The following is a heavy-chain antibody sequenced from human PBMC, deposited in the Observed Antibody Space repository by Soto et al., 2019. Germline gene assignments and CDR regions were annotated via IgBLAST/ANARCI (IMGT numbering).Heavy chain of an antibody. CDR2: ISRSGTTI. CDR1: GFTFSHHY. J-gene: IGHJ6*02. D-gene: IGHD5-18*01. V-gene: IGHV3-11*01. Sequence: QMQLVESGGGLVEPGGSLRLSCEASGFTFSHHYMSWIRQAPGKGLEWVSYISRSGTTIYYADSVRGRFTISRDNSKNSLYLQMDSLRAEETAMYYCGRDPELWDENVATRPSTYYYGMDVWGQGTTVTVSS. CDR3: GRDPELWDENVATRPSTYYYGMDV.